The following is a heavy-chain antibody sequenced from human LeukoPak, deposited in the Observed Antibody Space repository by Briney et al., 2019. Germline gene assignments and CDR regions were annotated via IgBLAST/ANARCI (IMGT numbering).Heavy chain of an antibody. CDR1: GFTLSSYS. CDR2: ISSSSSYI. V-gene: IGHV3-21*01. D-gene: IGHD3-22*01. CDR3: ARAHYDSSAEDYYYYYGMDV. J-gene: IGHJ6*02. Sequence: GGSLRLSCAASGFTLSSYSMNWVRQAPGKGLEWVSSISSSSSYIYYADSVKGRFTISRDNAKNSLYLQMNSLRAEDTAVYYCARAHYDSSAEDYYYYYGMDVWGQGTTDTVSS.